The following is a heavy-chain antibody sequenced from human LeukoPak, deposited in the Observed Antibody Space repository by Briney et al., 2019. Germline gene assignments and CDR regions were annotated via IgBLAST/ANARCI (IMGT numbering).Heavy chain of an antibody. CDR1: GGSISTYY. D-gene: IGHD3-10*01. Sequence: PSETLSLTCTVSGGSISTYYWSWIRQPAGKGLEWIGRIHSSGITNYNPSLKSRVTMSVDTSKNQVSLKLNSVTAADTAVYYCARERGRFGVDYWGQGTLVTVSS. V-gene: IGHV4-4*07. CDR3: ARERGRFGVDY. CDR2: IHSSGIT. J-gene: IGHJ4*02.